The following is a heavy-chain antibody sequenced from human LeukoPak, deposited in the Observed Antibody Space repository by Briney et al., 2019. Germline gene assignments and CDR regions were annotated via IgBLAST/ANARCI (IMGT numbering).Heavy chain of an antibody. CDR3: ARRGQDSF. Sequence: PSETLSLTCAVYGGSFSGYYWSWIRQPPGKGLEWIGEINHSGSTNYNPSLKSRVTISVDTSKNQFSLKLSSVTAADTAVYYCARRGQDSFWGQGTLVTVSS. D-gene: IGHD5-18*01. V-gene: IGHV4-34*01. CDR1: GGSFSGYY. CDR2: INHSGST. J-gene: IGHJ4*02.